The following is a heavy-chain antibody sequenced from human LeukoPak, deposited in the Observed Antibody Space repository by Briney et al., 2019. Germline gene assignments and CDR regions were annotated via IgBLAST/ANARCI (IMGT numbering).Heavy chain of an antibody. D-gene: IGHD3-22*01. CDR2: IYYSGST. CDR3: ARSRSGYYL. Sequence: SETLSLTCTVSGGSISSYYWSWIRQPPGKGLEWIGYIYYSGSTNYNPSLKSRVTISVDTSKNQFSLKLSSVTAADTAVYYCARSRSGYYLWGQGTLVTVSS. CDR1: GGSISSYY. J-gene: IGHJ5*02. V-gene: IGHV4-59*01.